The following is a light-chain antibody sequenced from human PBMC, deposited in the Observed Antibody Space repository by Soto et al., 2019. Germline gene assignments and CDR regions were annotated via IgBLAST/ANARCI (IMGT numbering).Light chain of an antibody. CDR3: QSYDSSLSGLYV. Sequence: QSVLTQPPSVSGAPGQRITISCTGSSSNIGAGYDVHWYLQLPGTAPKLLIFADTKRPSGVPDRCSGSKSGTSASLALTGLQAEDEAADYCQSYDSSLSGLYVFGTGTKVTVL. CDR2: ADT. CDR1: SSNIGAGYD. V-gene: IGLV1-40*01. J-gene: IGLJ1*01.